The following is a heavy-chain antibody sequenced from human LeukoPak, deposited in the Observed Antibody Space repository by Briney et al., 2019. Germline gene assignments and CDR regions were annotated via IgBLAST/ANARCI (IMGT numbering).Heavy chain of an antibody. D-gene: IGHD6-13*01. CDR1: GFTDDYNY. J-gene: IGHJ4*02. Sequence: PGGSLRLSCAASGFTDDYNYMIWVRQPPGKGLEWVSVYYAGGTTYYAESVRGRFTLSRDNSKNTLYLQMNSLRAEDTAVYYCAKKSSIAARRNYFDYWGQGTLVTVSS. CDR2: YYAGGTT. CDR3: AKKSSIAARRNYFDY. V-gene: IGHV3-66*02.